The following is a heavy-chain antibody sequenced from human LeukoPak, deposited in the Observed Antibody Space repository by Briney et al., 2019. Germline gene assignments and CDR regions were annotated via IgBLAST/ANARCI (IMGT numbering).Heavy chain of an antibody. J-gene: IGHJ4*02. CDR3: ARDLNYYDSSGYDLDY. D-gene: IGHD3-22*01. CDR1: GYSISSGYY. Sequence: SETLSLTCTVSGYSISSGYYWGWIRQPPGKGLEWIGSIYHSGSTYYNPSLKSRVTISVDTSKNQFSLKLSSATAADTAVYYCARDLNYYDSSGYDLDYWGQGTLVTVSS. CDR2: IYHSGST. V-gene: IGHV4-38-2*02.